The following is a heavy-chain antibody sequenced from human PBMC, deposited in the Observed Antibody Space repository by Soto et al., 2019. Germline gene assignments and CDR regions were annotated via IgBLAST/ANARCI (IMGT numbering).Heavy chain of an antibody. CDR1: GFTLSSYA. D-gene: IGHD2-15*01. V-gene: IGHV3-23*01. CDR2: SGGSGSYT. Sequence: GGSLRLSCVASGFTLSSYAMSWARQAPGKGLEWVSASGGSGSYTYYADSVKGRFTISRDTSTNTLYLQMNSLRAEDTAVYYCVRDGYCSGKRCEPRAFDYWGQGTLVTVSS. J-gene: IGHJ4*02. CDR3: VRDGYCSGKRCEPRAFDY.